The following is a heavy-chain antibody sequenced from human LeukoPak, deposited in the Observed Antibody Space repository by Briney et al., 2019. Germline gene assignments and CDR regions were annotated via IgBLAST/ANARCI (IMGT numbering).Heavy chain of an antibody. CDR3: AKEEEGHEYYFDD. CDR1: GFTFSSNG. CDR2: ISYDGTNK. Sequence: GGSLRLSCAASGFTFSSNGMHWVRRAPGKGLEWVAVISYDGTNKYYADSVKGRFTISRDNSKNTLHLQMNSLRGEDTAVYYCAKEEEGHEYYFDDWGQGTLVTVSS. V-gene: IGHV3-30*18. J-gene: IGHJ4*02.